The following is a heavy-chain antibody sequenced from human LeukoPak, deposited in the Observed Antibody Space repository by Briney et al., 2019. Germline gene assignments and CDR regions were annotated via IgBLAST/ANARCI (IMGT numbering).Heavy chain of an antibody. Sequence: SETLSLTCTVSGGSISSSSYYWGWIRQPPGKGLEWIGSIYYSGSTYYNPSLKSRVIISVDTSKNQFSLKLSSVTAADTAVYCCRLYYYDSSGYYSPFFDYWGQGTLVTVSS. CDR3: RLYYYDSSGYYSPFFDY. D-gene: IGHD3-22*01. CDR2: IYYSGST. CDR1: GGSISSSSYY. V-gene: IGHV4-39*07. J-gene: IGHJ4*02.